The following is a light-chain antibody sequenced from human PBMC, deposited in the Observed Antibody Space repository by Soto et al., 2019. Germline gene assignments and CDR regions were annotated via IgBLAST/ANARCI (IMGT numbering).Light chain of an antibody. CDR3: QQSYTTPRT. CDR2: ATS. J-gene: IGKJ2*01. V-gene: IGKV1-39*01. CDR1: QSISKY. Sequence: DIQMTQSPSSLSASVGDRVTITCRASQSISKYLNWYQQKPGKAPNLLIYATSNLQSGVPSRFIGSGSGTDFTLTITSLQAEDFATYFCQQSYTTPRTFGQGTKLEIK.